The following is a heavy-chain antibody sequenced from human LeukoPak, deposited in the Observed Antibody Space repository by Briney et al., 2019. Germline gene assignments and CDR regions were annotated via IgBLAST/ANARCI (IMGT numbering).Heavy chain of an antibody. V-gene: IGHV3-33*06. J-gene: IGHJ5*01. CDR1: GFTFSSYG. CDR2: IWYDGSNK. Sequence: GRSLRLSCAASGFTFSSYGMHWVRQAPGKGLEWVAVIWYDGSNKYYADSVKGRFTISRDNSKNTLYLQMNSLRAEDTAVYYCAKRRSRNTGPFDSWGQGTLVTVSP. D-gene: IGHD5-18*01. CDR3: AKRRSRNTGPFDS.